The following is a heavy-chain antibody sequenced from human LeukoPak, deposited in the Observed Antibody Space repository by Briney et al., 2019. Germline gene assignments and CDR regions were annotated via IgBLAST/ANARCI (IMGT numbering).Heavy chain of an antibody. CDR1: RFTFSSYT. Sequence: PGRSLRLSCAASRFTFSSYTLHWVRQAPGEGLEWVAVISDDGRDKYYADSVRGRFTISRDNSKNTLYLQMNSLRTEDTAVYFCTRDPRYIVLMVYGSAFDIWGQGTMVTVSS. D-gene: IGHD2-8*01. CDR2: ISDDGRDK. J-gene: IGHJ3*02. CDR3: TRDPRYIVLMVYGSAFDI. V-gene: IGHV3-30*04.